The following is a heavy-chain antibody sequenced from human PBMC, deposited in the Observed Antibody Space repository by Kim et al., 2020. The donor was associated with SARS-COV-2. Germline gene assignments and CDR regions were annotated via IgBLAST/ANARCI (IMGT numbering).Heavy chain of an antibody. D-gene: IGHD2-2*01. CDR2: IWYDGSKK. V-gene: IGHV3-33*06. J-gene: IGHJ4*02. CDR3: ANGGSSSSWAHLY. Sequence: GGSLRLSCAASGFTFSSYGMHWVRQAPGKGLEWVAVIWYDGSKKYYVDSVKGRFTISRDNSKNTLYLLMNSLRAEDTAVYYCANGGSSSSWAHLYWGQGTLVIVSS. CDR1: GFTFSSYG.